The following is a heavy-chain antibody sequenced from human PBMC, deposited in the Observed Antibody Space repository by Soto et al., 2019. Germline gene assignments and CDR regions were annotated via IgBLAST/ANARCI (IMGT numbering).Heavy chain of an antibody. D-gene: IGHD3-16*02. CDR3: ARDRWPVNHYYGMDV. J-gene: IGHJ6*02. V-gene: IGHV1-69*13. Sequence: ASVKVSCKASGGTFSSYAISWVRQAPGQGLEWMGGIIPIFGTANYAQKFQGRVTITADESTSTAYMELTSLRSEDTAVYYCARDRWPVNHYYGMDVWGQGTTVTVSS. CDR2: IIPIFGTA. CDR1: GGTFSSYA.